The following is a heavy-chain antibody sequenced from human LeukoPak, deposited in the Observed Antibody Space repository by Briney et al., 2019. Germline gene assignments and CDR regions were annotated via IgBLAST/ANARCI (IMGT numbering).Heavy chain of an antibody. Sequence: GASVKVSCEASGYTFTSYDINWVRQATGQGLEWMGWMNPNSGNTGYAQRFQGRVTMTRSISTSTAYMELSSLGSEDTAVYYCARGYSASWSQDNWFDPWGQGTLVTVSS. V-gene: IGHV1-8*01. CDR3: ARGYSASWSQDNWFDP. CDR1: GYTFTSYD. J-gene: IGHJ5*02. CDR2: MNPNSGNT. D-gene: IGHD6-13*01.